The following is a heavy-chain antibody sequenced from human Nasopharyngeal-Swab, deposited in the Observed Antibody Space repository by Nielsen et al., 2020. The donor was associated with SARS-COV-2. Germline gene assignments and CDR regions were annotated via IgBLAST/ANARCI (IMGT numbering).Heavy chain of an antibody. CDR3: ARGGRDGMDV. CDR1: GGSISSYY. Sequence: SETLSLTCSVSGGSISSYYWSWIRQPPGKGLEWIGYIYYSGSTNYNPSLKSRVTISVDTSKNQFSLKLSSVTAADTAVYYCARGGRDGMDVWGQGTTVTVSS. V-gene: IGHV4-59*01. CDR2: IYYSGST. J-gene: IGHJ6*02.